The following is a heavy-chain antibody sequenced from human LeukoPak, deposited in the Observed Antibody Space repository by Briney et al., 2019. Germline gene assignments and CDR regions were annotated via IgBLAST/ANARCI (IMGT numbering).Heavy chain of an antibody. J-gene: IGHJ4*02. D-gene: IGHD3-22*01. Sequence: GGSLRLSCAASGFTFSSYAMSWVRQAPGKGLEWVSAISGSGGSTYYADSVKGRFTIYRDNSKNTLYLQMNSLRAEDTAVYYCAKGQEAYYYDSSGYSGHFDYWGQGTLVTVSS. V-gene: IGHV3-23*01. CDR2: ISGSGGST. CDR1: GFTFSSYA. CDR3: AKGQEAYYYDSSGYSGHFDY.